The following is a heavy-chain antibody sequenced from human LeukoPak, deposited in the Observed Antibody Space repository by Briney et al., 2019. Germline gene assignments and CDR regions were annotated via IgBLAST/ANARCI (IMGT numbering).Heavy chain of an antibody. J-gene: IGHJ1*01. CDR2: IYYSGST. CDR3: ARMITMVRGFL. CDR1: GGSISSYY. D-gene: IGHD3-10*01. Sequence: SETLSLTCTVSGGSISSYYWSWIRQPPGKGLEWIGYIYYSGSTNYNPSLKSRVTISVDTSKNQFSLKLSSVTAADTAVYYCARMITMVRGFLWGQGTLVTVSS. V-gene: IGHV4-59*12.